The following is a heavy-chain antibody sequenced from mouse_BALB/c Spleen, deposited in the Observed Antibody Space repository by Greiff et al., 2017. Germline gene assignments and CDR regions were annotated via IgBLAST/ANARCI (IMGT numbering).Heavy chain of an antibody. CDR3: ARGDRYDWFAY. D-gene: IGHD2-14*01. J-gene: IGHJ3*01. V-gene: IGHV1-80*01. Sequence: QVQLLQSGAELVRPGSSVKISCKASGYAFSSYWMNWVKQRPGQGLEWIGQIYPGDGDTNYNGKFKGKATLTADKTSSTAYMQLSSLTSEDSAVYFCARGDRYDWFAYWGQGTLVTVSA. CDR2: IYPGDGDT. CDR1: GYAFSSYW.